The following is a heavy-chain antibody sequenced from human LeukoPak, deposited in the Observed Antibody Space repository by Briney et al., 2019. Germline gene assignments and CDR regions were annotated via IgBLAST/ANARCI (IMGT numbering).Heavy chain of an antibody. D-gene: IGHD3-3*01. CDR2: INHSGST. Sequence: SETLSLTCTVYGGSFSGYYWSWIRQPPGKGLEWFGEINHSGSTNYNPSLKSRVTISVDTFKNQFSLKLSSVTAADTAVYYCARKWASGYAFYYYYGMDVWGQGTTVTVSS. J-gene: IGHJ6*02. V-gene: IGHV4-34*01. CDR3: ARKWASGYAFYYYYGMDV. CDR1: GGSFSGYY.